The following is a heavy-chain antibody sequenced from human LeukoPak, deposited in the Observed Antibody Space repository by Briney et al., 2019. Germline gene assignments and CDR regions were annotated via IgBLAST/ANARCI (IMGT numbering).Heavy chain of an antibody. CDR1: GYTFTSYD. J-gene: IGHJ4*02. CDR2: MNPNSGNT. Sequence: ASVKVSCKASGYTFTSYDINWVRQATGQGLEWMGWMNPNSGNTGYAEKFQGRVTITADTSTDTAYMELSSLRSEDTAVYYCATGEIQLWLGYWGQGTLVTVSS. D-gene: IGHD5-18*01. V-gene: IGHV1-8*02. CDR3: ATGEIQLWLGY.